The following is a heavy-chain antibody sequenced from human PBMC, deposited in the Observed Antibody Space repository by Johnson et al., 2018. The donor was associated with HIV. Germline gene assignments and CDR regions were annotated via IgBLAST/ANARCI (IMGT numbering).Heavy chain of an antibody. V-gene: IGHV3-23*04. D-gene: IGHD4-11*01. CDR1: GFTFSSYA. CDR3: AKATQCSFDI. CDR2: ISSSGGNT. Sequence: DVQVVESGGGSVQPGGSLRLSCAASGFTFSSYAMSWVRQAPGKGLEWVSTISSSGGNTYYADSVKGRFPISRDNSKNTLYLQMNSLRAEDTAVYYCAKATQCSFDIWGQGTMVTVSS. J-gene: IGHJ3*02.